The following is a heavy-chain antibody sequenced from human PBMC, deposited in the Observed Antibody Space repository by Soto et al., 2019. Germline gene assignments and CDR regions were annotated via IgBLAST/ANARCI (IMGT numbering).Heavy chain of an antibody. CDR3: ARDSRSIAARRDAFDI. CDR2: TYYRSKWYN. J-gene: IGHJ3*02. CDR1: GDSVSSNSAA. V-gene: IGHV6-1*01. Sequence: SQTLSLTCAISGDSVSSNSAAWNWIRQSPSRGLEWLGRTYYRSKWYNDYAVSVKSRITINPDTSKNQFSLQLNSVTPEDTAVYYCARDSRSIAARRDAFDIWGQGTMVTVSS. D-gene: IGHD6-6*01.